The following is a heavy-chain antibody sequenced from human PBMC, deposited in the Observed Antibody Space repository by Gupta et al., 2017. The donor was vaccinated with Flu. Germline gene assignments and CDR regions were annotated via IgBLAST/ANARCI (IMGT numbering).Heavy chain of an antibody. CDR3: ARASRGTGVVVPAAMLDY. V-gene: IGHV3-66*02. J-gene: IGHJ4*02. CDR1: GFTVSSNY. D-gene: IGHD2-2*01. CDR2: IYSGGST. Sequence: EVQLVESGGGLVQPGGSLRLSCAASGFTVSSNYMSWVRQAPGKGLEWVSVIYSGGSTYYADSVKGRFTISRDNSKNTLYLQMNSLRAEDTAVYYCARASRGTGVVVPAAMLDYWGQGTLVTVSS.